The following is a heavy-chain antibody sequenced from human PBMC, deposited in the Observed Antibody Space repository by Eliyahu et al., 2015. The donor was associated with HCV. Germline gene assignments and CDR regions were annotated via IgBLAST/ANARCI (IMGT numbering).Heavy chain of an antibody. Sequence: EVQLVQSGAEVKKPGESLKISCKGSGYSFTSYWIGWVRQMPGKGLEWMGIIYPGDSDTRYSPSFQGQVTISADKSISTAYLQWSSLKASDTAMYYCARAGEGSSYGDYHGWFDPWGQGTLVTVSS. V-gene: IGHV5-51*01. CDR3: ARAGEGSSYGDYHGWFDP. J-gene: IGHJ5*02. CDR2: IYPGDSDT. D-gene: IGHD4-17*01. CDR1: GYSFTSYW.